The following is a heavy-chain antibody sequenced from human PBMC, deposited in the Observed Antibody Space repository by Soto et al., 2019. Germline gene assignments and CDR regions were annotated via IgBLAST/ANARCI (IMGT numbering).Heavy chain of an antibody. Sequence: SETLSLTCTVSGGSISSYYWSWIRQPPGKGLEWIGYIYYSGSTNYNPSLKSRVTISVDTSKNQFSLKLSSVTAADTAVYYCARGQQLDDEHQGFDPWGQGTLVTVS. D-gene: IGHD6-13*01. V-gene: IGHV4-59*01. CDR3: ARGQQLDDEHQGFDP. J-gene: IGHJ5*02. CDR2: IYYSGST. CDR1: GGSISSYY.